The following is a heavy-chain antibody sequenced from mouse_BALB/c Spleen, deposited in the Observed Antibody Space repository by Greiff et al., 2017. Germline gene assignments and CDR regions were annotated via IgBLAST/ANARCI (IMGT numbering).Heavy chain of an antibody. V-gene: IGHV2-9*02. J-gene: IGHJ3*01. Sequence: VKLMESGPGLVAPSQSLSITCTVSGFSLTSYGVHWVRQPPGKGLEWLGVIWAGGSTNYNSALMSRLSISKDNSKSQVFLKMNSLQTDDTAMYYCARDPSYGNSFAYWGQGTLVTVSA. D-gene: IGHD2-1*01. CDR2: IWAGGST. CDR1: GFSLTSYG. CDR3: ARDPSYGNSFAY.